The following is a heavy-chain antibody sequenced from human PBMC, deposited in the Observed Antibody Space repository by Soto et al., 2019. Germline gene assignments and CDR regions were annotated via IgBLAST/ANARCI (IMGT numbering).Heavy chain of an antibody. V-gene: IGHV3-23*01. CDR2: ISGSGGST. CDR3: AKAPYDFWSGYIDAFDI. D-gene: IGHD3-3*01. J-gene: IGHJ3*02. Sequence: GGSLRLSCAASGFTFSSYAMSWVRQAPGKGLEWVSAISGSGGSTYYADSVKGRFTISRDNSENTLYLQMNSLRAEDTAVYYCAKAPYDFWSGYIDAFDIWGQGTMVTVSS. CDR1: GFTFSSYA.